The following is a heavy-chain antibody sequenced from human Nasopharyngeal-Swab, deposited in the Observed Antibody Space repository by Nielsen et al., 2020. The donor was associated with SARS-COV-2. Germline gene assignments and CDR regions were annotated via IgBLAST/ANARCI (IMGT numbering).Heavy chain of an antibody. CDR2: IRNKDYGGTT. CDR1: GFTFGDYA. CDR3: TRDFPFSVDTATRGYMDV. Sequence: GGSLRLSCTASGFTFGDYAMNWFRQAQGKGLEWVTYIRNKDYGGTTEYAASVRGRFTISRDDSKNIAYLQMNSLTTEDTDVYYCTRDFPFSVDTATRGYMDVWGKGTTVTVSS. J-gene: IGHJ6*03. V-gene: IGHV3-49*03. D-gene: IGHD5-18*01.